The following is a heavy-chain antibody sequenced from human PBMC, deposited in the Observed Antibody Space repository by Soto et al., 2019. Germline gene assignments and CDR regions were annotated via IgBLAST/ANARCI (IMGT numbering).Heavy chain of an antibody. Sequence: SETLSLTCTVSGGSISSSSYYWGWIRQPPGKGLEWIGNIYYSGSTYYNPSLKSRVTISVDTSKNQFSLKLSSVTAADTAVYYCARGRLERHYYYYYMDVWGKGTTVTVSS. D-gene: IGHD1-1*01. CDR2: IYYSGST. CDR3: ARGRLERHYYYYYMDV. CDR1: GGSISSSSYY. J-gene: IGHJ6*03. V-gene: IGHV4-39*07.